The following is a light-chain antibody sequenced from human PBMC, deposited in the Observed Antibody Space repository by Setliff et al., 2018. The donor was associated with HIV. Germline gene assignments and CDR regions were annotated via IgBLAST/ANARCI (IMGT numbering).Light chain of an antibody. V-gene: IGLV2-14*03. CDR3: SSYTSNNSGV. CDR2: DVI. Sequence: QSALAQPASLSGSPGHSITISCTGTSSDIGGYTYVSWYQCHPGKAPKLLIYDVIKRPSGVSHRFSGSESANTASLTISGLLTEDEADYYCSSYTSNNSGVFGTGTKVTVL. J-gene: IGLJ1*01. CDR1: SSDIGGYTY.